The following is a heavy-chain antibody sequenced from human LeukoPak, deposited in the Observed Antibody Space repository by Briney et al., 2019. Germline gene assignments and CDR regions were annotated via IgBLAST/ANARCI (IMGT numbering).Heavy chain of an antibody. CDR2: INPNSGGT. J-gene: IGHJ4*02. D-gene: IGHD4-17*01. V-gene: IGHV1-2*06. CDR3: ARDGETNDYGDYPFDY. Sequence: ALVKVSCKASGYTFTGYYMHWVRQAPGQGLEWMGRINPNSGGTNYAQKFQGRVTMTRDTSISTAYMELSRLRSDDTAVYYCARDGETNDYGDYPFDYWGQGTLVTVSS. CDR1: GYTFTGYY.